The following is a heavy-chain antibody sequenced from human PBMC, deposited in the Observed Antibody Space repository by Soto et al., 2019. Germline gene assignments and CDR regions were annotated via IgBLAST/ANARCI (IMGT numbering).Heavy chain of an antibody. J-gene: IGHJ3*02. D-gene: IGHD6-19*01. CDR3: ARVLLAVVGTGAFDI. Sequence: GGSLSLSCAASGFTVSSNYMSWVRQAPGKGLEWVSVIYSGGSTYYADSVKGRFTISRHNSKNTLYLQMNSLRAEDTAVYYCARVLLAVVGTGAFDIWGQGTMVSVSS. CDR2: IYSGGST. V-gene: IGHV3-53*04. CDR1: GFTVSSNY.